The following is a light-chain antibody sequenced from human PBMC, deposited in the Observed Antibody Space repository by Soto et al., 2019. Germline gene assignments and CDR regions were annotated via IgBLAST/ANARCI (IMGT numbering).Light chain of an antibody. CDR3: CSYSSSSTFYV. Sequence: QSVLTQPASVSGSPGQSITISCTGTSSDVGGYYYVSWYQHHPGKAPKLIIYQVTSRPSGVSNRFSASKSGNTASLTISALQAEDEALYYCCSYSSSSTFYVFGTGTKLNVL. J-gene: IGLJ1*01. V-gene: IGLV2-14*01. CDR2: QVT. CDR1: SSDVGGYYY.